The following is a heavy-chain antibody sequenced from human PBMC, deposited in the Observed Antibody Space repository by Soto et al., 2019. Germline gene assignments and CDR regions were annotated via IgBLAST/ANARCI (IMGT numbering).Heavy chain of an antibody. CDR1: GFTFSSYS. V-gene: IGHV3-21*01. CDR2: ISSSSSYI. D-gene: IGHD5-18*01. J-gene: IGHJ4*02. Sequence: EVQLVESGGGLVKPGGSLRLSCAASGFTFSSYSMNWVRQAPGKGLEWVSSISSSSSYIYYADSVKGRFTISRDNAKNSLYLQMNSLRAEDTAVYYCAVGYSYGYRYFDYWGQGTLSPSPQ. CDR3: AVGYSYGYRYFDY.